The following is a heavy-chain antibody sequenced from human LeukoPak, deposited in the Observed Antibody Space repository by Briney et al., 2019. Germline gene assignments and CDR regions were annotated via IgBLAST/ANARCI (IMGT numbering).Heavy chain of an antibody. Sequence: ASVKVSCNGSGYKFTDLYMQWVRQAPGQGLEWMGGFDPEHGETIHPHKFQGRITMTEDTSTDTPYMEPSSLTFEDTAVYYSATGGMGKIWFGELLARWGQGTLVTVSS. V-gene: IGHV1-24*01. CDR3: ATGGMGKIWFGELLAR. D-gene: IGHD3-10*01. CDR1: GYKFTDLY. CDR2: FDPEHGET. J-gene: IGHJ4*02.